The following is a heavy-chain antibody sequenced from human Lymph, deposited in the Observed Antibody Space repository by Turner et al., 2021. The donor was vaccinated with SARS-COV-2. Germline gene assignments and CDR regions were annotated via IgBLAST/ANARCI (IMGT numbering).Heavy chain of an antibody. Sequence: EVQLRVSGGGLVKLGGSLRLPCAPSGFTFSSYTMNWVRQAPGKGLGWVSSISSSSSYIYYADSVKGRFTISRDNAKNSLYLQMNSLRAEDTAVYYCARERYDSSGSESYYFDYWGQGTLVTVSS. V-gene: IGHV3-21*01. CDR3: ARERYDSSGSESYYFDY. J-gene: IGHJ4*02. D-gene: IGHD3-22*01. CDR2: ISSSSSYI. CDR1: GFTFSSYT.